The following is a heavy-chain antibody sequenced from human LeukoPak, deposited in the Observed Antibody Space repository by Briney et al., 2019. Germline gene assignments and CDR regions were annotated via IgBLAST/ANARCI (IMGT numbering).Heavy chain of an antibody. CDR3: AKEYSVRNQFDY. Sequence: PGGSLRLSCAASGFTFSSYWMNWARQAPGKGLEWVASINLNGNVNYYVDSVKGRFTISRDNAKTSLYLQMSNLRAEDTAVYFCAKEYSVRNQFDYWGQGTLVAISS. V-gene: IGHV3-7*03. CDR1: GFTFSSYW. J-gene: IGHJ4*02. D-gene: IGHD1-14*01. CDR2: INLNGNVN.